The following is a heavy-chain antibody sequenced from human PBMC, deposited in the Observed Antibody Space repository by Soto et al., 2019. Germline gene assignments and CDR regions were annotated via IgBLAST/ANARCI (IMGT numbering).Heavy chain of an antibody. Sequence: VKVSCKVSGYIFTDYYMHWVQQAPGKGLEWMGLVDPEDGETIYAEKFQGRVIITADTSTDTAYMELSSLRSEDTAVYYCATLTRSTGGIFDYWGQGXLVTVYS. CDR2: VDPEDGET. J-gene: IGHJ4*02. D-gene: IGHD4-4*01. CDR1: GYIFTDYY. V-gene: IGHV1-69-2*01. CDR3: ATLTRSTGGIFDY.